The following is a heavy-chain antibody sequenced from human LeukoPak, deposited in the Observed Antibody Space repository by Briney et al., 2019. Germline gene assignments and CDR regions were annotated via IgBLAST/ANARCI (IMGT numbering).Heavy chain of an antibody. Sequence: PGGSLRLSCAASGFTLSSYSMNSVRQAPGKGLEWVSSISSSSSYIYYADSVKGRFTISRDNAKNSLYLQMNSLRAEDTAVYYCARDSYSYDKRFDAWGQGTLVTVSS. J-gene: IGHJ5*02. CDR3: ARDSYSYDKRFDA. CDR1: GFTLSSYS. CDR2: ISSSSSYI. D-gene: IGHD5-18*01. V-gene: IGHV3-21*01.